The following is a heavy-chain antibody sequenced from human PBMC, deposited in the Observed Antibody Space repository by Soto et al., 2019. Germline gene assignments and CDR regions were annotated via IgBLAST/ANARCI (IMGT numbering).Heavy chain of an antibody. CDR1: GGSFSGYY. Sequence: QVQLQQWGAGLLKPSETLSLTCAVYGGSFSGYYWSWIRQPPGKGLEWIGEINHSGSTNYNPSLKSRVTISVDTSKNQFSLKLSSVTAADTAVYYCARGAAGYDFWSGYYPAWGQGTLVTVSS. CDR2: INHSGST. D-gene: IGHD3-3*01. V-gene: IGHV4-34*01. CDR3: ARGAAGYDFWSGYYPA. J-gene: IGHJ5*02.